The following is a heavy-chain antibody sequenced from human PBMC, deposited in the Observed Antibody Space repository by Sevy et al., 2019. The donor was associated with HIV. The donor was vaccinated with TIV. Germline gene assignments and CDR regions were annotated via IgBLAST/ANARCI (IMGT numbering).Heavy chain of an antibody. J-gene: IGHJ3*02. V-gene: IGHV3-30*04. CDR3: ARFPPERAFDI. Sequence: GGSLRLSCAASGLAFSSYAMHRVRQAPDKGLEWVAVISYDGSNQDYADSVKGRFTISRDNSKNTLYLQMNSLRVEDTAVYYCARFPPERAFDIWGQGTMVTVSS. CDR1: GLAFSSYA. CDR2: ISYDGSNQ.